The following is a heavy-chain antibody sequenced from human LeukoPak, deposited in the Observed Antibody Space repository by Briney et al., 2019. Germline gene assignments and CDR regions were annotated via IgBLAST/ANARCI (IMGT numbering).Heavy chain of an antibody. V-gene: IGHV4-31*03. CDR2: IYYLGST. D-gene: IGHD3-10*01. Sequence: SETLSLTCTVSGGSISSGTYYYWSWIRQHLGEALEWIGYIYYLGSTYYNPSLKSRVTISVATSENQFSLKLTSVTAADTAVYYCARLNYYDSGSLTYSFDYWGQGTLVTVSP. J-gene: IGHJ4*02. CDR1: GGSISSGTYYY. CDR3: ARLNYYDSGSLTYSFDY.